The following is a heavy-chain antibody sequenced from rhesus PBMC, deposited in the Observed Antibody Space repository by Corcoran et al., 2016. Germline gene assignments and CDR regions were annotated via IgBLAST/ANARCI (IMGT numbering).Heavy chain of an antibody. CDR2: IYGSVGGP. Sequence: QVQLQESGPGLVKPSETLSLTCAVSCGSISSNYWSWIRQAPGKGLVCIGRIYGSVGGPHHNPPLKVRVTISTDPSKNQFSLKLSLVTAADTAVYYCAREGVLVDSWGQGVLVTVSS. CDR3: AREGVLVDS. J-gene: IGHJ4*01. D-gene: IGHD2-21*01. CDR1: CGSISSNY. V-gene: IGHV4-160*01.